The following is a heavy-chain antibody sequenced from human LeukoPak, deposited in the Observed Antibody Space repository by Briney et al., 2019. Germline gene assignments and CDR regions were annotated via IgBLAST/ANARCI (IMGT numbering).Heavy chain of an antibody. J-gene: IGHJ1*01. CDR1: GFTFSDFG. CDR2: ISHDGYNK. CDR3: ATQDGFDNNGYYGY. Sequence: RGSLRLSCAASGFTFSDFGMHWVCQAPGKGLEWVAVISHDGYNKYFADSVKGRFTISRDNSKSTLYLQMNSLRAEDTALYYCATQDGFDNNGYYGYWGQGTLVPVTS. D-gene: IGHD3-22*01. V-gene: IGHV3-30*03.